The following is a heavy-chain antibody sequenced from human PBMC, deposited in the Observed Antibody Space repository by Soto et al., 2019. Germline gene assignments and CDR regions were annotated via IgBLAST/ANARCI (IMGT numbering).Heavy chain of an antibody. CDR3: AKEQVYCGGECYPNFDY. Sequence: PGGSLRLSCAASGFTFSSYGMHWVRQAPGKGLEWVAVISDDGSNKYYADSVKGRFTISRDNSKNTLYLQMNSLRAEDTAVYYCAKEQVYCGGECYPNFDYWGKGTLVTVDS. J-gene: IGHJ4*02. V-gene: IGHV3-30*18. D-gene: IGHD2-21*01. CDR2: ISDDGSNK. CDR1: GFTFSSYG.